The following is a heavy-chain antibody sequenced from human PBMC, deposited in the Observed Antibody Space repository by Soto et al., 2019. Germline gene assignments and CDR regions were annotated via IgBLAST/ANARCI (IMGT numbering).Heavy chain of an antibody. CDR2: NYYSGIT. CDR1: GGSISSGGSY. D-gene: IGHD6-6*01. V-gene: IGHV4-31*03. Sequence: SETLSLTCTVSGGSISSGGSYWPWFCQHPGKGLEWIGYNYYSGITYYNPSLKSRVTISLDTSKNQFSLKLSSVTAADTAVYYCARGSSIAGLYYGMDVWGQGTTVT. CDR3: ARGSSIAGLYYGMDV. J-gene: IGHJ6*02.